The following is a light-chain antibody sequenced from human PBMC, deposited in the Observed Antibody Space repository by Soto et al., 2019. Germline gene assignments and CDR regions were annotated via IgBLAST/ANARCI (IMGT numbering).Light chain of an antibody. Sequence: QSALTQPASVSGSPGQSITISCTGTSNDVGHYNYVSWYQHRPGKVPQLMIYDVNYRPSGVSNRFSGSKSGNTASLTISGLQAEDEADYFCFSYATSNTYVFGTGTKLTVL. J-gene: IGLJ1*01. CDR1: SNDVGHYNY. CDR3: FSYATSNTYV. V-gene: IGLV2-14*03. CDR2: DVN.